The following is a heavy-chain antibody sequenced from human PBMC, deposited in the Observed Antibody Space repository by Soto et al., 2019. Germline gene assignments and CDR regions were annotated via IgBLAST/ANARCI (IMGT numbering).Heavy chain of an antibody. CDR2: ISSSSSTI. CDR3: GSLSGTWKLVGY. Sequence: GGSLRLSCAASGFTFSSYSMNWVRQAPGKGLEWVSYISSSSSTIYYADSVKGRFTISRDNAKNSLYLQMNSLRDEDTAVYYCGSLSGTWKLVGYWGQGTLVTVLL. CDR1: GFTFSSYS. D-gene: IGHD1-26*01. J-gene: IGHJ4*02. V-gene: IGHV3-48*02.